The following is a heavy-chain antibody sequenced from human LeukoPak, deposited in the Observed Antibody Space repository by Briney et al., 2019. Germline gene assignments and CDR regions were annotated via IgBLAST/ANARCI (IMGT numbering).Heavy chain of an antibody. Sequence: PGGSLRLSCATSGFSLSDHHMDWVRQAPGNGLEGVGRSSSKAKSYTTQFAASVKGRFTISRDDSKNLLFLQMNSLKAEDTAVYYCAVLTTRTLHGTDYWGQGALVTVSS. D-gene: IGHD1/OR15-1a*01. CDR1: GFSLSDHH. CDR2: SSSKAKSYTT. J-gene: IGHJ4*02. CDR3: AVLTTRTLHGTDY. V-gene: IGHV3-72*01.